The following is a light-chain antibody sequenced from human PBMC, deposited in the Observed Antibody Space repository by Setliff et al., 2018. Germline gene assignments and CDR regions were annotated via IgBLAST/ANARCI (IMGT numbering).Light chain of an antibody. Sequence: QSVLTQPASVSGSPGQSITISCTGTSADIDDYNYVSWYQQHPGKAPKLMIYEVTNRPSGVSNRFSGSKSGNTASLTISGLQAEDEGDYYCSSYTSSSTLYVFGTGTKVTVL. V-gene: IGLV2-14*01. CDR3: SSYTSSSTLYV. CDR1: SADIDDYNY. CDR2: EVT. J-gene: IGLJ1*01.